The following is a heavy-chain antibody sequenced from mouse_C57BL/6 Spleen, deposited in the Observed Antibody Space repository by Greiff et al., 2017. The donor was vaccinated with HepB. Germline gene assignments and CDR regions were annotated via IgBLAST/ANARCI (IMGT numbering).Heavy chain of an antibody. Sequence: QVQLQQPGAELVRPGTSVKLSCKASGYTFTSYWMHWVKQRPGQGLEWIGVIDPSDSYTNYNQKFKGKATLTVDTSSSTAYMQLSSLTSEDSAVYYCARWWERYAMDYWGQGTSVTVSS. D-gene: IGHD1-1*02. J-gene: IGHJ4*01. CDR1: GYTFTSYW. V-gene: IGHV1-59*01. CDR2: IDPSDSYT. CDR3: ARWWERYAMDY.